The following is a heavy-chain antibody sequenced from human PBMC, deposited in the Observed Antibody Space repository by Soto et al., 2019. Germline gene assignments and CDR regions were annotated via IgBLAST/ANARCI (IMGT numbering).Heavy chain of an antibody. Sequence: QVQLVQSGAEVKKPGSSVKVSCKASGGTFSSYAISWVRQAPGQGLAWMGGIIPIFGTANYAQKFQGRVTITADESTSTAYMELSSLRSEDTAVYYCARDTHYYDSSGYYYKRPFDYWGQGTLVTVSS. CDR1: GGTFSSYA. CDR3: ARDTHYYDSSGYYYKRPFDY. CDR2: IIPIFGTA. D-gene: IGHD3-22*01. V-gene: IGHV1-69*01. J-gene: IGHJ4*02.